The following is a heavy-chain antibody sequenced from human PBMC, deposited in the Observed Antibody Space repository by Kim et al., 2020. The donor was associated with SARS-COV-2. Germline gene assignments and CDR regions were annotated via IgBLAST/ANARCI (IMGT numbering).Heavy chain of an antibody. CDR3: ARVVGATTGGWFDP. Sequence: SETLSLTCAVYGGSFSGYYWSWIRQPPGKGLEWIGEINHSGSTNYNPSLKSRVTISVDTSKNQFSLKLSSVTAADTAVYYCARVVGATTGGWFDPWGQGTLVTVSS. J-gene: IGHJ5*02. CDR2: INHSGST. D-gene: IGHD1-26*01. CDR1: GGSFSGYY. V-gene: IGHV4-34*01.